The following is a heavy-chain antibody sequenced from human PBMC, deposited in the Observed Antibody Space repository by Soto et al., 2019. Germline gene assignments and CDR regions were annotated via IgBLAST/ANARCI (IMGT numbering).Heavy chain of an antibody. CDR2: INPQSGGS. D-gene: IGHD3-10*01. J-gene: IGHJ3*01. V-gene: IGHV1-2*02. CDR3: ARDRVRTTEAVDSFDL. CDR1: GYVFSNYF. Sequence: ASVKVSCKASGYVFSNYFMHWVRQAPGQGLEWMGYINPQSGGSKYEDNFQDRVTMTRDTPKTTVYMELRGLTSDDTAVYYCARDRVRTTEAVDSFDLWGQGTLVNVSS.